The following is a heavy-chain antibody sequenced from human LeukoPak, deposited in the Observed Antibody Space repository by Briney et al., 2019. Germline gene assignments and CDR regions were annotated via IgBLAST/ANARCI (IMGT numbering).Heavy chain of an antibody. V-gene: IGHV3-30*18. D-gene: IGHD6-13*01. J-gene: IGHJ4*02. CDR3: AKGHIAAAGCIDY. CDR2: ISYDGSNK. CDR1: GFTFSSYG. Sequence: GSLRLSCAASGFTFSSYGMHWVRQAPGKGLEWVAVISYDGSNKYYADSVKGRFTISRDNSKNTLYLQMNSLRAEDTAVYYCAKGHIAAAGCIDYWGRGTLVTVSS.